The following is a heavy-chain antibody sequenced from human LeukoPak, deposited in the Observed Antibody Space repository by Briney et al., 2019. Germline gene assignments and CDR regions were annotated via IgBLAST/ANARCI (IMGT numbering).Heavy chain of an antibody. CDR1: GGSISSGGYY. D-gene: IGHD3-16*01. CDR2: IYHSGST. V-gene: IGHV4-30-2*02. J-gene: IGHJ4*02. CDR3: ASDPYGGIDY. Sequence: PSETLSLTCTVSGGSISSGGYYWSWIRQPPGKGLEWIGYIYHSGSTYYNPSLKSRVTISVDRSKNQFSLKLSSVTAADTAVYYCASDPYGGIDYWGQGTLVTVSS.